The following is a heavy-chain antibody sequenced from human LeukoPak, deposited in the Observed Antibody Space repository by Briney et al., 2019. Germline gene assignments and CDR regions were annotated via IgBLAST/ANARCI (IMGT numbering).Heavy chain of an antibody. CDR1: GFTFSSYA. CDR3: AKIKPRGPIVVVITGLDY. J-gene: IGHJ4*02. D-gene: IGHD3-22*01. Sequence: GGSLRLSCAASGFTFSSYAMSWVRQAPGKGLEWVSAISGSGGSTYYADSVKGRFTISRDNSKNTLYLQMNSLRAEDTAVYYCAKIKPRGPIVVVITGLDYWGQGTLVTVSS. CDR2: ISGSGGST. V-gene: IGHV3-23*01.